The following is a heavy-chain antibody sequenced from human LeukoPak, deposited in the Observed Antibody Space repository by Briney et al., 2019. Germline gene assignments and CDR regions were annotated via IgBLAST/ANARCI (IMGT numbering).Heavy chain of an antibody. V-gene: IGHV1-69*04. J-gene: IGHJ4*02. CDR1: GGTFSSYA. D-gene: IGHD2-21*02. CDR2: IIPIFGIA. CDR3: ARDLAYCGGDCYPYFDY. Sequence: ASVKASCKASGGTFSSYAISWVRQAPGQGLEWMGRIIPIFGIANCAQKFQGRVTITADKSTSTAYMELSSLRSEDTAVYYCARDLAYCGGDCYPYFDYWGQGTLVTVSS.